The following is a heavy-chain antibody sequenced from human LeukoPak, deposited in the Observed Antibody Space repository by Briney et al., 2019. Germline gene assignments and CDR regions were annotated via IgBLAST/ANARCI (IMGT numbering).Heavy chain of an antibody. Sequence: ASVKVSCKASGGTFSSYAISWVRQAPGQGLEWMGGIIPIFGTANYAQKFQGRVTITTDESTSTAYMELSSLRSENTAVYYCARYHPPRAFDIWGQGTMVTVSS. CDR3: ARYHPPRAFDI. V-gene: IGHV1-69*05. CDR1: GGTFSSYA. CDR2: IIPIFGTA. J-gene: IGHJ3*02.